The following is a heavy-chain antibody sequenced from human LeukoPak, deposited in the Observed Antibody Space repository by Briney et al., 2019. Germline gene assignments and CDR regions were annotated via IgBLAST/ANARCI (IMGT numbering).Heavy chain of an antibody. V-gene: IGHV4-59*01. CDR1: GGSISSYY. Sequence: SETLSLTCTVSGGSISSYYWSWTRQPPGKGLEWMGYIYYSGTTKYNPSLKSRVTISVDTAKNQFSLKLSSVTAADTAVYYCARYGYGSGTPYYYYYLDVWGKGTTVTVSS. D-gene: IGHD3-10*01. CDR2: IYYSGTT. CDR3: ARYGYGSGTPYYYYYLDV. J-gene: IGHJ6*03.